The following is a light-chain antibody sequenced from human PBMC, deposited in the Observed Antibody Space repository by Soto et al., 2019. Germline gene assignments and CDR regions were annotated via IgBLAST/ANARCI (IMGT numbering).Light chain of an antibody. V-gene: IGLV2-8*01. Sequence: QSALTQPPSASGSLGQSVTISCTGSSSDVGGYNYVSWYQQYPGKAPKLMIYEVSKRPSGVPDRFSGSKSGNTASLTVSGLQAEDEADYYCSSYAGSNNVILGGGTKLTVL. CDR1: SSDVGGYNY. CDR3: SSYAGSNNVI. CDR2: EVS. J-gene: IGLJ2*01.